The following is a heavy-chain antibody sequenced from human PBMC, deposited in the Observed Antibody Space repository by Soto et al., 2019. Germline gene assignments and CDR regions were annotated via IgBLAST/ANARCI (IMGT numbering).Heavy chain of an antibody. J-gene: IGHJ4*02. Sequence: PGGSLRLSCRASGFRFDDYAMHWVRQAPGKGLEWVAGIIWNSEAIDYAESVRGRFTISRDNAENSVFLQMDSLSPEDTALYYCTSDDQGIATSGTPILGSWGQGTPVTVS. CDR1: GFRFDDYA. CDR3: TSDDQGIATSGTPILGS. V-gene: IGHV3-9*01. D-gene: IGHD6-13*01. CDR2: IIWNSEAI.